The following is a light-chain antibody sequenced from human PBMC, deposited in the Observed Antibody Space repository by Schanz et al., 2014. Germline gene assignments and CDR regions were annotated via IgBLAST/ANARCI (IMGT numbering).Light chain of an antibody. V-gene: IGKV3-15*01. CDR1: QSIANY. J-gene: IGKJ4*01. Sequence: EIVMTQSPVTLSLSPGETATLSCRASQSIANYLAWYQQKPGQAPRLLIYGPSTRATGVPARFSGSGSGTEFTLTISSLQSEDFAVYYCQQRSNWPLTFGGGTKVEIK. CDR3: QQRSNWPLT. CDR2: GPS.